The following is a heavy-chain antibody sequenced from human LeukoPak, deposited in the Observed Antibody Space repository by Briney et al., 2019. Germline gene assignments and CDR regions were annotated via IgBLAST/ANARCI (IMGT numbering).Heavy chain of an antibody. CDR2: IYYSGST. CDR3: ARGGDGYNYSYYFDY. D-gene: IGHD5-24*01. J-gene: IGHJ4*02. Sequence: SETLSLTCTVSGGSISSYYWSWIRQPPGKGLEWIGYIYYSGSTNYNPSLKSRVTISVDTSKNQFSLKLSSVTAADTAVYYCARGGDGYNYSYYFDYWGQGTLVTVSS. V-gene: IGHV4-59*01. CDR1: GGSISSYY.